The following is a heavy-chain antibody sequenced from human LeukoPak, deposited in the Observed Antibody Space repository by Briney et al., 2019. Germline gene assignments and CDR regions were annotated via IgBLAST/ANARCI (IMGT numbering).Heavy chain of an antibody. V-gene: IGHV4-59*02. CDR3: ATRKLGNDY. CDR1: GGSVSDYY. CDR2: IYYTET. Sequence: SETLSLTCTVSGGSVSDYYWSWIRQSPGKGLEWIGYIYYTETSYNPSLKSRVTISADTSKNQFSLKLYSVTAADTAVYYCATRKLGNDYWGQGTLVAVSS. J-gene: IGHJ4*02. D-gene: IGHD7-27*01.